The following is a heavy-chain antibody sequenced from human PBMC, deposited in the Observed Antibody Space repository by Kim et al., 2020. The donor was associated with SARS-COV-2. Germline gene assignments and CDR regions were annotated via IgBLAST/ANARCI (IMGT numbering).Heavy chain of an antibody. D-gene: IGHD6-19*01. J-gene: IGHJ4*02. V-gene: IGHV1-69*13. CDR3: ARPPPTYSSGWYAI. Sequence: SVKVSCKASGGTFSSYAISWVRQAPGQGLERMGGIIPIFGTANYAQKFQGRVTITADESTSTAYMELSSLRSEDTAVYYCARPPPTYSSGWYAIWGQGTLVTVSS. CDR2: IIPIFGTA. CDR1: GGTFSSYA.